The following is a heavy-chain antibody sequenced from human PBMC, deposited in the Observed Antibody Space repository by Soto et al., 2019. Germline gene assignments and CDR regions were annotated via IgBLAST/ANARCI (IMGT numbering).Heavy chain of an antibody. CDR3: ARDRPTMVRGGYHDAFDI. J-gene: IGHJ3*02. D-gene: IGHD3-10*01. CDR1: GGSISSGDYY. CDR2: IYYSGST. Sequence: SETLSLTCTVSGGSISSGDYYWSWIRQPPGKGLEWIGYIYYSGSTYYNPSLKSRVTISVDTSKNQFSLKLSSVTAADTAVYYCARDRPTMVRGGYHDAFDIWGQGTMVTV. V-gene: IGHV4-30-4*01.